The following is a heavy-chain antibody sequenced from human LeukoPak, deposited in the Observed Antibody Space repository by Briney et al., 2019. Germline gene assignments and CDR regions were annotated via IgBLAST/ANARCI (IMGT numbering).Heavy chain of an antibody. CDR3: GRYNSGYYYYFDY. J-gene: IGHJ4*02. CDR2: IYHSGST. V-gene: IGHV4-38-2*01. CDR1: GFSISNGYY. D-gene: IGHD3-22*01. Sequence: PSETLSLTCAVSGFSISNGYYWGWIRQPPGKGLEWIGSIYHSGSTYYNPSPKSRVTISVDTSKNQFSLKLSSVTAADTAVYYCGRYNSGYYYYFDYWGQGTLVTVSS.